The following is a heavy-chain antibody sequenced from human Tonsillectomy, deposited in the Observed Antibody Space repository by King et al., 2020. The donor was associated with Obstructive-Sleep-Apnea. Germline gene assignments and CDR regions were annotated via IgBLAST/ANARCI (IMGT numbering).Heavy chain of an antibody. J-gene: IGHJ6*02. D-gene: IGHD4-17*01. Sequence: EVQLVESGGGLVQPGGSLRLSCAASGFTFSSYAMSWVRQAPGKGLEWVSVISDSGGTTYYADSVKGRFTISRDNSKNTLYLQMNSLRAEDTAVYYGAKRGTYGVDYYGMDVWGQGTTVTVSS. V-gene: IGHV3-23*04. CDR1: GFTFSSYA. CDR3: AKRGTYGVDYYGMDV. CDR2: ISDSGGTT.